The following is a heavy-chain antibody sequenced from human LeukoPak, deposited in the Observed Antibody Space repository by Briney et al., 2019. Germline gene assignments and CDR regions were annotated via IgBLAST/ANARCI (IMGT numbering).Heavy chain of an antibody. CDR2: ISSSSSYT. Sequence: GGSLRLSCAASGFTFSDYYMSWIRQAPGKGLEWVSYISSSSSYTNYADSVKGRFTISRDSAKNSLYLQMNSLRAEDTAVYYCARAHRQDYYDSSGYFDYWGQGTLVTVSS. CDR3: ARAHRQDYYDSSGYFDY. V-gene: IGHV3-11*05. J-gene: IGHJ4*02. CDR1: GFTFSDYY. D-gene: IGHD3-22*01.